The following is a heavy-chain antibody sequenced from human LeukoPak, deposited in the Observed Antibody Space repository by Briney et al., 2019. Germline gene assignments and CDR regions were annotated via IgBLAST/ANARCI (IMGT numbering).Heavy chain of an antibody. Sequence: SETLSLTCAVYAGSFSGYYWSWIRQPPGKGLEWIGEINRSGSTNYNPSLKSRVTISVDTSKNQFSLKLSSVTAADTAVYYCARSVMVRGAFRYWGQGTLVTVSS. CDR1: AGSFSGYY. D-gene: IGHD3-10*01. CDR2: INRSGST. V-gene: IGHV4-34*01. J-gene: IGHJ4*02. CDR3: ARSVMVRGAFRY.